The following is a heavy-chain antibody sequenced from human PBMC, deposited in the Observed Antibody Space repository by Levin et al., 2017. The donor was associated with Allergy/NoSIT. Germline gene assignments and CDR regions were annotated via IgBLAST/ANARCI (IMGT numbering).Heavy chain of an antibody. CDR2: ISWNSGTI. D-gene: IGHD6-13*01. J-gene: IGHJ4*02. Sequence: SCAASGFTFDDYAMHWLRQAPGKGLEWVSDISWNSGTITYADSVKGRFTISRDNAKSSLFLQMNSLRTEDTALYYCAKDASASAAGNNYFDYWGQGTLVTVSS. V-gene: IGHV3-9*01. CDR3: AKDASASAAGNNYFDY. CDR1: GFTFDDYA.